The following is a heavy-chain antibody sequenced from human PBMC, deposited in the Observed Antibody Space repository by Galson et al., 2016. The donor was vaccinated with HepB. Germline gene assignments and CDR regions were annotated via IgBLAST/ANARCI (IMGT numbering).Heavy chain of an antibody. V-gene: IGHV3-43*01. Sequence: SLRLSCAASGFTLDDFVLHWVRQPPGKGLEWVSLISWDGGVTFYADSVKGRFTISRDNSKNSLFLQMDSLRTEDTAFYYCATISTGDYYFNFWGHGTLVTVSS. CDR3: ATISTGDYYFNF. CDR1: GFTLDDFV. CDR2: ISWDGGVT. D-gene: IGHD2-21*02. J-gene: IGHJ4*01.